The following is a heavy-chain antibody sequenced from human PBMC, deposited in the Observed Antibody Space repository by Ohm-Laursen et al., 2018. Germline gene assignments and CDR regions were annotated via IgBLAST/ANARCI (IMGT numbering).Heavy chain of an antibody. J-gene: IGHJ4*02. CDR3: ARDRYYDFWSGSKVLDY. CDR2: ISSSGSTI. Sequence: GSLRLSCAASGFTFSDYYMSWIRQAPGKGLEWVSYISSSGSTIYYADSVKGRFTISRDNAKNSLYLQMNSLRAEDTAVYYCARDRYYDFWSGSKVLDYWGQGTRVTVSS. CDR1: GFTFSDYY. D-gene: IGHD3-3*01. V-gene: IGHV3-11*01.